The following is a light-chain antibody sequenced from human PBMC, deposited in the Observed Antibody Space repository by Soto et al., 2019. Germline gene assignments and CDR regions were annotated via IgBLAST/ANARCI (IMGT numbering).Light chain of an antibody. Sequence: DIQMTQSPSTMSGSVGDRATITCRASPTISSWLAWYQQKPGKAPKLLIYKASTLKSGVPSRFSGSGSGTEFTLTISSLQPDDFATYYCQHYNSYSEAFGQGTQVEIK. CDR3: QHYNSYSEA. V-gene: IGKV1-5*03. CDR1: PTISSW. CDR2: KAS. J-gene: IGKJ1*01.